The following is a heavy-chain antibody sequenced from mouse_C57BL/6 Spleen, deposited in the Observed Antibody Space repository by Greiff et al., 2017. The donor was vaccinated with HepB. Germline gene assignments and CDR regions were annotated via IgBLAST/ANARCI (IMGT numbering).Heavy chain of an antibody. Sequence: EVQLQQSGPELVKPGASVKISCKASGYTFTDYYMNWVKQSHGKSLEWIGDINHNNGGTSYNQKFKGKATLTVDKSSSTAYMELRSLTSEDSAVYYCARSGDGYYDYWGQGTTLTVSS. CDR1: GYTFTDYY. V-gene: IGHV1-26*01. D-gene: IGHD2-3*01. CDR2: INHNNGGT. J-gene: IGHJ2*01. CDR3: ARSGDGYYDY.